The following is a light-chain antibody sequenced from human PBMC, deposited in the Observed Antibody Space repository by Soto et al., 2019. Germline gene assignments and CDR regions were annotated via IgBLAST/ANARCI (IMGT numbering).Light chain of an antibody. V-gene: IGKV1-27*01. CDR3: QQYNDAPWT. CDR1: QGISNY. CDR2: AAS. J-gene: IGKJ1*01. Sequence: DIQMNQSTSSLSASVADIVTITCRASQGISNYLCWYQQKQGQVHKLLIYAASTWKSGFPSRFSASGSGTDFTLTISSLQTEDVEPAYCQQYNDAPWTLGPRTKVEIK.